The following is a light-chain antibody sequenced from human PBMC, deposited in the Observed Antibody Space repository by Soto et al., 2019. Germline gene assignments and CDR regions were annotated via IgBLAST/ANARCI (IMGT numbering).Light chain of an antibody. J-gene: IGKJ2*01. CDR3: LQQHTSPYT. Sequence: DIQMTQSPSSLSASVGDRVTIICRASQDIRSDLAWYQQKPGKAPKRLIDAASTLHSGVPSRFSGSGSGTEFTLTIVNLQSDDFATDYCLQQHTSPYTLGQGTKLDIK. CDR2: AAS. CDR1: QDIRSD. V-gene: IGKV1-17*02.